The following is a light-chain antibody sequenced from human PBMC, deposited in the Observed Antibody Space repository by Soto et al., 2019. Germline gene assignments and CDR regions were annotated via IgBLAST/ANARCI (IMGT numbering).Light chain of an antibody. CDR3: SSYAGINTLV. CDR1: SSDVGGHNY. J-gene: IGLJ7*01. Sequence: QSVLTQPPSASGSPGQSVTISCTGTSSDVGGHNYVSWYQQRPGKAPKLIIYEVTQRPSGVSDRFSGSKSGNTATLTVSGLQAEDEADYYCSSYAGINTLVFGGGTQLTVL. CDR2: EVT. V-gene: IGLV2-8*01.